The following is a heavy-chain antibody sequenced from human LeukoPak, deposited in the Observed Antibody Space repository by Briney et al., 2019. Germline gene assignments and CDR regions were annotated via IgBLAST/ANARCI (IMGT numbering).Heavy chain of an antibody. Sequence: SVKVSCKASGGTFSSYAISWVRQAPGQGLEWMGGIIPVFGTANYAQKFQGRVTITADESTSTAYMELSSLRSEDTAVYYCAGADSTAGYPYDPWGQGTLVTVSS. V-gene: IGHV1-69*01. CDR3: AGADSTAGYPYDP. J-gene: IGHJ5*02. D-gene: IGHD3-22*01. CDR1: GGTFSSYA. CDR2: IIPVFGTA.